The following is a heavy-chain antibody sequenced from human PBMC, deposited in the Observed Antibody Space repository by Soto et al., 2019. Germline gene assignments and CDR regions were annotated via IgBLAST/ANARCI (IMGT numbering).Heavy chain of an antibody. V-gene: IGHV4-59*08. CDR1: GGSISSYY. J-gene: IGHJ4*02. D-gene: IGHD4-17*01. CDR2: IYYSGST. Sequence: PSETLSLTCTVSGGSISSYYWSWIRQPPGKGLEWIGCIYYSGSTNYNPSLKSRVTISVDTSKNQFSLKLNSVTAADTAVYYCASDTTTVTTESRFDYWGQGTLVTVSS. CDR3: ASDTTTVTTESRFDY.